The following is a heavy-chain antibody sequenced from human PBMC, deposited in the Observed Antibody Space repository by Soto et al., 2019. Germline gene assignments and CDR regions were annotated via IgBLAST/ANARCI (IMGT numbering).Heavy chain of an antibody. V-gene: IGHV3-23*01. J-gene: IGHJ6*03. CDR3: AKTDFWSGYCPFCYYYMEV. CDR1: LFTFSSYA. CDR2: IIGSVGIT. Sequence: SLRLSCSSSLFTFSSYAMSLVLHTPFKLLEFFSAIIGSVGITYYADSVKGRFTISRDNSKNTLYLQMNSLRAEDTAVYYCAKTDFWSGYCPFCYYYMEVWGKGTTVTVSS. D-gene: IGHD3-3*01.